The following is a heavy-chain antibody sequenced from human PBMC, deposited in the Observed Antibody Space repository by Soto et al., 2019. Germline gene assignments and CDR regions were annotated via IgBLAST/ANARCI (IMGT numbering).Heavy chain of an antibody. CDR2: ISYDGSNK. J-gene: IGHJ6*02. D-gene: IGHD4-17*01. CDR1: GFTFSSYG. V-gene: IGHV3-30*18. Sequence: VQLVESGGGVVQPGRSLRLSCAASGFTFSSYGMHWVRQAPGKGLEWVAVISYDGSNKYYADSVKGRFTISRDNSKNTLYLQMNSLRAEDTAVYYCAKDYGDYSNYYGMDVWGQGTTVTVSS. CDR3: AKDYGDYSNYYGMDV.